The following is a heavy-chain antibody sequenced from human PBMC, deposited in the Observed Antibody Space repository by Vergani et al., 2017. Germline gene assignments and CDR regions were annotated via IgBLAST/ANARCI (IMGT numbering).Heavy chain of an antibody. CDR3: ARGDYGILTGYRY. CDR2: INPSGGHT. Sequence: QVQVVQSGAEVKKSGASVKVSCKTSGYTFSNYYMHWVRQAPGQGLEWMGIINPSGGHTNYAQKFQGRVTITSDTSTSTVYMELSSLRSEDTAIYYCARGDYGILTGYRYWGQGTLVTLSA. V-gene: IGHV1-46*03. J-gene: IGHJ4*02. CDR1: GYTFSNYY. D-gene: IGHD3-9*01.